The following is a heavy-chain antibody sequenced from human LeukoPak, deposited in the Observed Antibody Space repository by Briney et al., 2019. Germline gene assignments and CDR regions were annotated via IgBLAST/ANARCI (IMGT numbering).Heavy chain of an antibody. CDR1: GFNVSNNY. V-gene: IGHV3-53*01. J-gene: IGHJ4*02. D-gene: IGHD3-10*01. CDR2: IISSGPT. CDR3: AISGLGFGEFRGLDY. Sequence: PGGSLRLSCAASGFNVSNNYMNWVRHAPGRGLEKVLVIISSGPTYYADSVKGRFSISRDTSKNALYLQMNSLRAEDTAVYYCAISGLGFGEFRGLDYWGQGTLVTVSS.